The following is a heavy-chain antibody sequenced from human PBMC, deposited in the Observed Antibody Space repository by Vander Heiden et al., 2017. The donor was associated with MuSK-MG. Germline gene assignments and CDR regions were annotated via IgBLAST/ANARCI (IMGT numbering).Heavy chain of an antibody. CDR3: AIDLRRGYAGGAFDI. CDR1: GYTFTSYG. D-gene: IGHD2-8*01. CDR2: ISAYNGNT. J-gene: IGHJ3*02. V-gene: IGHV1-18*01. Sequence: QVQLVQSGAEVKKPGASVKVSCTASGYTFTSYGISWVRQAPGQGLEWMGWISAYNGNTNYAQKLQGRVTMTTDTSTSTAYMELRRLRSDDTAVYYCAIDLRRGYAGGAFDIRGQGTMVTVSS.